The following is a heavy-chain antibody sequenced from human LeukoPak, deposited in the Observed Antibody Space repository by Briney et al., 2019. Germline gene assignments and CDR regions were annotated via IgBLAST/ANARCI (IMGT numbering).Heavy chain of an antibody. D-gene: IGHD2-2*01. J-gene: IGHJ4*02. Sequence: GGSLRLSCAASGFTFSDYWIRGVRRAPGGGLEWVANIKQDGSEKYYVASVKGRFTISRDNAKNSVYLQVNSLRAEDTAVYYCTRMAWRSRPFDSWGQGTLVTVSS. V-gene: IGHV3-7*01. CDR3: TRMAWRSRPFDS. CDR2: IKQDGSEK. CDR1: GFTFSDYW.